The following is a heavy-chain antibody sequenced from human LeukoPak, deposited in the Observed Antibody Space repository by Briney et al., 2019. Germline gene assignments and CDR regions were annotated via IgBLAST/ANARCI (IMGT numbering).Heavy chain of an antibody. V-gene: IGHV3-15*01. CDR2: IKSKTDGGTT. Sequence: GGSLRLSCAASGFTFSNAWMSWVRQAPGKGLEWVGRIKSKTDGGTTDYAAPVRGRFTISRDDPKNTLYLQMNSLKTEDTAVYYCTTILYDSSGYYYFDYWGQGTLVTVSS. CDR1: GFTFSNAW. J-gene: IGHJ4*02. CDR3: TTILYDSSGYYYFDY. D-gene: IGHD3-22*01.